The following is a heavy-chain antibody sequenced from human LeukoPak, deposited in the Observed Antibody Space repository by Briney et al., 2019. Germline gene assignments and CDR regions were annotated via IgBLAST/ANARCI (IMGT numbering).Heavy chain of an antibody. CDR1: GFAFSSFA. Sequence: PGGSLRLSCAASGFAFSSFAMGWVRQSPGKGLEWLSTINRGGNTTFYADSLKGRFTISRDNSKNTLYLHMDSLRPDDTAIYYCTKELHVAVAVADYYYFYMDVWGRGTAVTVSS. D-gene: IGHD6-19*01. J-gene: IGHJ6*03. V-gene: IGHV3-23*01. CDR2: INRGGNTT. CDR3: TKELHVAVAVADYYYFYMDV.